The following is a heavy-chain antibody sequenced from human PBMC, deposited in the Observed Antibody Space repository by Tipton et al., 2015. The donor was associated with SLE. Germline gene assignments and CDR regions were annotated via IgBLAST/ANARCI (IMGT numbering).Heavy chain of an antibody. V-gene: IGHV4-39*01. CDR3: ARGKISWAIFVVRNYFDS. J-gene: IGHJ4*02. CDR1: GGSISSSRYY. D-gene: IGHD2-21*01. CDR2: IYYSGST. Sequence: LRLSCTVSGGSISSSRYYWGWIRQPPGKGLEWIGSIYYSGSTSYNPSLKSRVTISEDTSKNQFSLKLSSVTAADTAVYYCARGKISWAIFVVRNYFDSWGQGTQVTVSS.